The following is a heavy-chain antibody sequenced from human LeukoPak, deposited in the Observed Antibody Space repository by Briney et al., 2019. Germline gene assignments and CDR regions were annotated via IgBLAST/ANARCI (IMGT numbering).Heavy chain of an antibody. Sequence: GGSPRLSCAASGFTFSSYGMHWVRQAPGKGLEWVAVISYDGSNKYYADSVKGRFTISRDNSKNTLYLQMNSLRAEDTAVYYCANLELAAAPGWNWGQGTLVTVSS. J-gene: IGHJ4*02. CDR2: ISYDGSNK. V-gene: IGHV3-30*18. CDR3: ANLELAAAPGWN. CDR1: GFTFSSYG. D-gene: IGHD6-13*01.